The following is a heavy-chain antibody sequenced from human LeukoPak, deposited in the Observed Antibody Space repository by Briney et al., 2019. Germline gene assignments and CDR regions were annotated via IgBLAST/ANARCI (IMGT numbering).Heavy chain of an antibody. CDR1: GFTFSSYA. Sequence: GGSLRLSCAASGFTFSSYAMHWVRQAPGRRLEWVSSITSSSSYAFYADSVKGRFTISRDNAKSSLYLQMNSLRAEDTAVYYCARELSSTSWDSFDYWGQGTLVTVSS. CDR2: ITSSSSYA. CDR3: ARELSSTSWDSFDY. D-gene: IGHD2-2*01. V-gene: IGHV3-21*01. J-gene: IGHJ4*02.